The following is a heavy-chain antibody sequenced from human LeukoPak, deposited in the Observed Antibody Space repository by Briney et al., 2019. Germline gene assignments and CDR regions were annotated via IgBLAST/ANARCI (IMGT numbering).Heavy chain of an antibody. Sequence: ASVKVSFKASGGTFTSYAISWVRQAPGQGLEWMGGIIPIFGTANYAQKFQGRVTITADESTSTAYMELSSLRSEDTAVYYCATLAKLEPGIDFDYWGQGTLVTVSS. V-gene: IGHV1-69*13. CDR1: GGTFTSYA. D-gene: IGHD1-1*01. J-gene: IGHJ4*02. CDR2: IIPIFGTA. CDR3: ATLAKLEPGIDFDY.